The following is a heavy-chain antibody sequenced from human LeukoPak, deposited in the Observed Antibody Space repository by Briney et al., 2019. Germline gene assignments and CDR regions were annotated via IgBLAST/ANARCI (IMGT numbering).Heavy chain of an antibody. CDR1: GGTFSSDA. Sequence: GASVKVSCKASGGTFSSDAISWLRQAPGQGLEWMGGIIPIFGTANYAQKFQGRVTITADESASTAYMELSSLRSEDTAVYYCARGGPNGYTYAVRYYNWFDPWGQGTLVTVSS. CDR2: IIPIFGTA. CDR3: ARGGPNGYTYAVRYYNWFDP. J-gene: IGHJ5*02. D-gene: IGHD5-24*01. V-gene: IGHV1-69*13.